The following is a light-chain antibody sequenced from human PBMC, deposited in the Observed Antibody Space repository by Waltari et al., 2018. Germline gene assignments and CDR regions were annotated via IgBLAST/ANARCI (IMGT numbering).Light chain of an antibody. CDR1: QSVSKY. CDR2: DAS. J-gene: IGKJ1*01. V-gene: IGKV3-20*01. Sequence: EIVLTQSPGTLSLSPGERATVSCRASQSVSKYSAWYRLKPGQAPRLLIYDASKRATGTPDRFSGSGSGTDFSLTISRLEPEDFAVYYCQHYVRLPVTFGQGTKVEIK. CDR3: QHYVRLPVT.